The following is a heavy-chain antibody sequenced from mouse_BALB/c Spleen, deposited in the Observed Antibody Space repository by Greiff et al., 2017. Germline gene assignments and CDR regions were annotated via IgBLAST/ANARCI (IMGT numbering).Heavy chain of an antibody. CDR2: ISYSGST. D-gene: IGHD1-1*01. Sequence: EVKLQESGPGLVKPSQSLSLTCTVTGYSIPSDYAWNWIRQFPGNKLEWMGYISYSGSTSYNPSLKSRISITRDTSKNQFFLQLNSVTTEDTATHYCARIVEGYWGQGTTLTVSS. V-gene: IGHV3-2*02. CDR1: GYSIPSDYA. CDR3: ARIVEGY. J-gene: IGHJ2*01.